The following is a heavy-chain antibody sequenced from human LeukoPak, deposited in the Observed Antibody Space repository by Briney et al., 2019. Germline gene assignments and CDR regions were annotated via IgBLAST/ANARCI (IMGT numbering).Heavy chain of an antibody. CDR1: GFTFSSYW. Sequence: GGSLRLSCVASGFTFSSYWKTWARQAPGKGLEWLANIKEDGSIQYYLDSVRGRFTISRDNAKTSVYLQLNSLRADDTAVYYCARDVWTGVAVSDYWGQGTLVTVSS. V-gene: IGHV3-7*01. D-gene: IGHD6-19*01. CDR3: ARDVWTGVAVSDY. CDR2: IKEDGSIQ. J-gene: IGHJ4*02.